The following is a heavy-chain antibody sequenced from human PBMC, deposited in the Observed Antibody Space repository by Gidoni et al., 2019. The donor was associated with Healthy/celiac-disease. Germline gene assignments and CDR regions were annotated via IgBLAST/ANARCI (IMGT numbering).Heavy chain of an antibody. J-gene: IGHJ4*02. D-gene: IGHD3-3*01. CDR3: ARHRFLEWLLWY. CDR1: GFTVSSTY. V-gene: IGHV3-53*01. CDR2: IDSGGST. Sequence: EVQLVESGGGLIQPGGSLRLSCAASGFTVSSTYMSWVRQAPGKGLEWVSVIDSGGSTYDADSVKGRFTISRDNSKNTLYLQMNSLRAEDTAVYYCARHRFLEWLLWYWGQGTLVTVSS.